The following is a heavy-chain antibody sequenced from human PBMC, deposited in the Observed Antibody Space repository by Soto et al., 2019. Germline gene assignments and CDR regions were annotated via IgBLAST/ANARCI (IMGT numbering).Heavy chain of an antibody. Sequence: SETLSLTCTVSGGSISSYYWSWIRQPPGKGLEWIGYIYYSGSTNYNPSLKSRVTISVDTSKNQFSLKLGSVTAADTAVYYCARVGGYDFWSGSWFDPWGQGTLVTVSS. V-gene: IGHV4-59*01. J-gene: IGHJ5*02. D-gene: IGHD3-3*01. CDR1: GGSISSYY. CDR3: ARVGGYDFWSGSWFDP. CDR2: IYYSGST.